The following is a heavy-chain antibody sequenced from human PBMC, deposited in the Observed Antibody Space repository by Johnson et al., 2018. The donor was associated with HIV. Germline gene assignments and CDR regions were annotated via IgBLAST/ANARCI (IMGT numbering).Heavy chain of an antibody. J-gene: IGHJ3*02. CDR1: GFTFSSYG. D-gene: IGHD3-3*01. CDR2: IRYDGSNK. Sequence: QVQLVESGGGVVQPGGSLRLSCAASGFTFSSYGMHWVRQAPGKGLEWVAFIRYDGSNKYYADSVKGRFTISRDNSKNTLYLQMNSLRAEDTAVYYCAKDLGERENEEWGSEYYDVGRDYPGQDPRGVVVTFDMWGHGTMVTVSS. CDR3: AKDLGERENEEWGSEYYDVGRDYPGQDPRGVVVTFDM. V-gene: IGHV3-30*02.